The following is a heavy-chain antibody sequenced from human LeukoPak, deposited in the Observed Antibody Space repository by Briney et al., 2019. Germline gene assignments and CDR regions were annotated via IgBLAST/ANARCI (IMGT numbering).Heavy chain of an antibody. CDR1: GFTFSAYS. Sequence: PGGSLTLSCAASGFTFSAYSMNWVRQAPGKGLEWVSFISGGGGTIYYADSVKGRFTISRDNAKNSLHLQMDSLRVEDTAVYYCARNQEIDYYDSSGFYWGVEYWGQGTLVTVSS. J-gene: IGHJ4*02. V-gene: IGHV3-48*01. CDR2: ISGGGGTI. CDR3: ARNQEIDYYDSSGFYWGVEY. D-gene: IGHD3-22*01.